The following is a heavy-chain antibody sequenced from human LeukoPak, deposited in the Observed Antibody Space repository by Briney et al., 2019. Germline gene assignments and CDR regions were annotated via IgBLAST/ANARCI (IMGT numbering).Heavy chain of an antibody. D-gene: IGHD3-22*01. V-gene: IGHV3-30-3*01. CDR1: GFTFSSYA. CDR3: ARDLPPQYYYDSSGYNTIDY. CDR2: ISYDGSNK. Sequence: PGRSLRLSCAASGFTFSSYAMHWVRQAPGKGLEWVAVISYDGSNKYYADSVKGRFTISRDNSKNTLYLQMNSLRAEDTAVYYCARDLPPQYYYDSSGYNTIDYWGQGTLVTVPS. J-gene: IGHJ4*02.